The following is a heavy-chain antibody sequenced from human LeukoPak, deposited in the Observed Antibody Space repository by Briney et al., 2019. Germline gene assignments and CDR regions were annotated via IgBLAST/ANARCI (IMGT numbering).Heavy chain of an antibody. CDR3: ARDSDYYDSSGYPSY. D-gene: IGHD3-22*01. Sequence: GGSLRLSCAASGFTFSSYGMHWVRQAPGKGLEWVAVIWYDGSNKYYADSVKGRFTISRDNSKNTLYLQMNSLRAEDTAVYYCARDSDYYDSSGYPSYWGQGTLVTVSS. CDR2: IWYDGSNK. CDR1: GFTFSSYG. J-gene: IGHJ4*02. V-gene: IGHV3-33*08.